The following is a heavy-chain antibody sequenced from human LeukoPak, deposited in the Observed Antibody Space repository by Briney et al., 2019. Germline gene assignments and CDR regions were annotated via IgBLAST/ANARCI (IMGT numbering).Heavy chain of an antibody. J-gene: IGHJ4*02. CDR1: GFTFISNY. V-gene: IGHV3-53*01. CDR3: AREGVVAALDY. Sequence: PGGSLSLSCAASGFTFISNYMSWVRQAPGKGLEWVSVIYSGGSTYYADSVKGRFTISRDNSKNTLYLQMNSLRAEDTAVYYCAREGVVAALDYWGQGTLVTVSS. CDR2: IYSGGST. D-gene: IGHD5-12*01.